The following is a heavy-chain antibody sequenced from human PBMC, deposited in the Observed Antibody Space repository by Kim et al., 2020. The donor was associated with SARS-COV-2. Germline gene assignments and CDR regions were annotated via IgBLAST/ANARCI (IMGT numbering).Heavy chain of an antibody. V-gene: IGHV3-15*01. CDR2: IKSRADGGTR. CDR1: GFTLTDAW. D-gene: IGHD3-10*01. CDR3: TTGGRFYSASRSSYKLSYSFYN. J-gene: IGHJ4*02. Sequence: GGSLRLTCTAPGFTLTDAWMTWVRQAPGKGLEWVGRIKSRADGGTRDHAAPVKGRFTISRDDSINTLFLYMNNLKTVDTAVYYCTTGGRFYSASRSSYKLSYSFYNCGQGTLVPVSS.